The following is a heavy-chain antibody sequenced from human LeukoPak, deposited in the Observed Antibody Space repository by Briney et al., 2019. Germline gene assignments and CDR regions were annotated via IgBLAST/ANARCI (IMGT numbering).Heavy chain of an antibody. CDR3: ARDGIVVVPAAQGYYFDY. D-gene: IGHD2-2*01. J-gene: IGHJ4*02. V-gene: IGHV4-34*01. CDR1: GGSFSGYY. CDR2: INHSGST. Sequence: SETLSLTCAVYGGSFSGYYWSWIRQPPGKGLEWIGEINHSGSTNYYPSLKSRITISVDTSKNQFSLKLSSVTAADTAVYYCARDGIVVVPAAQGYYFDYWGQGTLVTVSS.